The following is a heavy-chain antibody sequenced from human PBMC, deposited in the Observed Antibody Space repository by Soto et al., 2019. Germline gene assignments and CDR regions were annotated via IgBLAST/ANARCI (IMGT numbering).Heavy chain of an antibody. D-gene: IGHD3-22*01. CDR3: AIDIEYSRASFVV. CDR1: GSTFGDYA. J-gene: IGHJ4*02. Sequence: EVQLVESGGGVVQPGRSLRLSCAASGSTFGDYAMHWVRQAPGKGLEWVSGISWNSGSIVYADSVKGRFTISRDNAKNLQNLQMNSLRAEDTALYYGAIDIEYSRASFVVWGQGTLVTVSS. V-gene: IGHV3-9*01. CDR2: ISWNSGSI.